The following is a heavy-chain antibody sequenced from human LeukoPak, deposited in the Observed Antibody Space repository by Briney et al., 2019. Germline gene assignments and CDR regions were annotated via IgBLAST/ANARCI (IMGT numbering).Heavy chain of an antibody. Sequence: PSETLSLTCTVSGGSISSSSYYWGWLRQPPGKGLEWIGSIYYSGSTYYNPSLKSRATISVDTSKNQFSLKLSSVTAADTAVYYCARPRGRGAPNWYFDLWGRGTLVTVSS. CDR2: IYYSGST. V-gene: IGHV4-39*01. CDR3: ARPRGRGAPNWYFDL. D-gene: IGHD3-10*01. CDR1: GGSISSSSYY. J-gene: IGHJ2*01.